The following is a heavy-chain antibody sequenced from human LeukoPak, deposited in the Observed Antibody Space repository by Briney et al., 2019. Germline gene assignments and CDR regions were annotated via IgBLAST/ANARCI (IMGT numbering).Heavy chain of an antibody. V-gene: IGHV1-8*01. Sequence: SVKVSCKASGYTFTSYDINWVRQATGQGLEGMVWMKPNSCNTGYAQKFQGRVTMTRNTSISTAYIELSSLRSEDTAVYYCATQPMQLGYCSGGSCYYYYYYYMDVWGKGTTVTVSS. J-gene: IGHJ6*03. CDR1: GYTFTSYD. CDR2: MKPNSCNT. D-gene: IGHD2-15*01. CDR3: ATQPMQLGYCSGGSCYYYYYYYMDV.